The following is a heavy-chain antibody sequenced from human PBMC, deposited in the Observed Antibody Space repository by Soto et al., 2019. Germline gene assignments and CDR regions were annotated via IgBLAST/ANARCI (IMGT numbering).Heavy chain of an antibody. CDR3: AGSGFP. CDR1: GGSISSGGYY. V-gene: IGHV4-31*03. J-gene: IGHJ5*02. CDR2: IYYSGST. Sequence: QVQLQESGPGLVKPSQTLSLTCTVSGGSISSGGYYWNWIRQHPGKGLEWIGYIYYSGSTYYNPSLKGRVSMSVGASRTQFCLKLTSVTAADTAVSYCAGSGFPWGQGTLVTVPS. D-gene: IGHD1-26*01.